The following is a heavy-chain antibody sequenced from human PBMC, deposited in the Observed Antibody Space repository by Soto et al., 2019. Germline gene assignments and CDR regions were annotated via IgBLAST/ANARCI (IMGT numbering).Heavy chain of an antibody. CDR2: IYHSGST. CDR3: ASLRLYSASYYRGNY. D-gene: IGHD1-26*01. J-gene: IGHJ4*01. CDR1: GGSSSSGGYS. Sequence: SETLSLTCAFSGGSSSSGGYSLSWIRQPPGKGLEWIGYIYHSGSTYYNPSLKSRVTISVDRSNNQFSLKLSPVTAADTAVYYCASLRLYSASYYRGNYWGHGTLVTVSS. V-gene: IGHV4-30-2*01.